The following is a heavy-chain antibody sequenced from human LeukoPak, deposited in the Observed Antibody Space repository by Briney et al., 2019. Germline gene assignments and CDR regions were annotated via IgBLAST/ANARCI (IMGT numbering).Heavy chain of an antibody. J-gene: IGHJ4*02. CDR2: IYYSGST. D-gene: IGHD1-20*01. CDR3: ARRVTGTTFGY. CDR1: GGSISSSSYY. Sequence: SETLSLTCTVSGGSISSSSYYWGWIRQPPGKGLEWIGSIYYSGSTYYNPSLKSRVTISVDTSKNQFSLKLSSVTAADTAVYYCARRVTGTTFGYWGQGTLVTVSS. V-gene: IGHV4-39*01.